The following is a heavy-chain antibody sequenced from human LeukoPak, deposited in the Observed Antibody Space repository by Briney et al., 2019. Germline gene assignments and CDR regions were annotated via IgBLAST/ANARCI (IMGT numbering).Heavy chain of an antibody. D-gene: IGHD3-10*01. Sequence: ASVKVSCKASSYTFTSYGISWVRQAPGQGLEWMGWISAYNDNTNYAQKLQGRVTMTTDTSTSTAYMELRSLTSDDTAVYYCARVTMVRGVIIGGYYYYYFDYWGQGTLVTVSS. J-gene: IGHJ4*02. CDR2: ISAYNDNT. V-gene: IGHV1-18*01. CDR3: ARVTMVRGVIIGGYYYYYFDY. CDR1: SYTFTSYG.